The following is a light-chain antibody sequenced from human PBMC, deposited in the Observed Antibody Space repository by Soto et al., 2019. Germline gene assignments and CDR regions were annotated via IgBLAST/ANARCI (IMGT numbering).Light chain of an antibody. CDR1: QSVRNF. CDR3: QQYGGMWT. Sequence: EIVLTQSPGTLSLSPGERATLSCRASQSVRNFLGWYQQKPGQAPRLLIYGKSSRATGIPARFSGSGSGTDFTLTINRLEPEDFAVYYRQQYGGMWTFGQGTKVDIK. CDR2: GKS. J-gene: IGKJ1*01. V-gene: IGKV3-20*01.